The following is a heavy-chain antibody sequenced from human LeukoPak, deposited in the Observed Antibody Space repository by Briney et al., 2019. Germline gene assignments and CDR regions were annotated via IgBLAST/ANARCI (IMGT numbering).Heavy chain of an antibody. V-gene: IGHV4-59*08. Sequence: SETLSLTCTVSGGSISSYYWSWIRQPPGKGLEWIGYIYYSGSTNYNPSLKSRVTISVDTSKNQFSLKLSSVTAADTAVYYCAGSGSYPGEYYYGMDVWGQGTTVTVSS. CDR2: IYYSGST. CDR1: GGSISSYY. J-gene: IGHJ6*02. CDR3: AGSGSYPGEYYYGMDV. D-gene: IGHD3-10*01.